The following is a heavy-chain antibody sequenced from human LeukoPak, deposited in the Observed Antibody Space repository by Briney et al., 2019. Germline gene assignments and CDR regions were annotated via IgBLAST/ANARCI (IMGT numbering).Heavy chain of an antibody. D-gene: IGHD3-16*01. CDR2: IYSSGTT. CDR3: ARHRRGEPIDS. J-gene: IGHJ4*02. CDR1: GGSISNYY. V-gene: IGHV4-4*07. Sequence: SETLSLTCTVSGGSISNYYWNWIRQPAGKGLEWIGRIYSSGTTIYNPSLKSRLTISADTSKNQFSLKLSSVTAADTAVYYCARHRRGEPIDSWGQGTLVTVSS.